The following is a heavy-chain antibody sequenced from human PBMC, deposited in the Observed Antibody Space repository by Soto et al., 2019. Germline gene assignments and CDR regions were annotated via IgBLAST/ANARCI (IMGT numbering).Heavy chain of an antibody. V-gene: IGHV1-18*04. CDR3: ARDSPLPRTIAAGQYYYYGMDV. J-gene: IGHJ6*02. D-gene: IGHD6-13*01. CDR2: ISAYNGNT. Sequence: VASVKVSCKASGYTFTSYGISWVRQAPGQGLEWMGWISAYNGNTNYAQKLQGRVTMTTDTSTSTAYMELRSLRSDDTAVYHCARDSPLPRTIAAGQYYYYGMDVWGQGTTVTGSS. CDR1: GYTFTSYG.